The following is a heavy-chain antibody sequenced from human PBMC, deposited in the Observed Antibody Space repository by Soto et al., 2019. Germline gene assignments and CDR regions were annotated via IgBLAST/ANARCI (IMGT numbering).Heavy chain of an antibody. CDR3: AREGFTFGPGAVRGAFDT. V-gene: IGHV1-69*15. J-gene: IGHJ3*02. D-gene: IGHD4-4*01. CDR2: IIPIFGTT. Sequence: QVQLVQSETEVRKPGSSVKVSCRASGGTFGSNAISWVRQAPGQGLEWMGNIIPIFGTTKNAQNFQGRVTITADESTKNAYMELSSLTSEDTAIYYCAREGFTFGPGAVRGAFDTWGQGTMVTVSS. CDR1: GGTFGSNA.